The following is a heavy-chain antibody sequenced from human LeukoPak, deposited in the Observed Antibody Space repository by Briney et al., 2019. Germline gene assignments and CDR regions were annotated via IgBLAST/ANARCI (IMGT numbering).Heavy chain of an antibody. V-gene: IGHV1-24*01. CDR1: GYTLTELS. J-gene: IGHJ4*02. D-gene: IGHD3-3*01. CDR3: ATAPFLRFPLDY. Sequence: ASVKVSCKVSGYTLTELSMHWVRQAPGKGLEWMGGFDPEDGETIYAQKFQGRVTMTEDTSTDTAYMELSSLRSEDTAVYYCATAPFLRFPLDYWGQGTLVTVSS. CDR2: FDPEDGET.